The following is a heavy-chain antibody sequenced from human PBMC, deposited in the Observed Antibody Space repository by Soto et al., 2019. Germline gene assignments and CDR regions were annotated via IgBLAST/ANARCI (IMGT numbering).Heavy chain of an antibody. CDR2: IIPIFGTA. J-gene: IGHJ3*02. CDR3: ARGDRFYDFWSGYHDAFHI. CDR1: GGTFSSYA. V-gene: IGHV1-69*13. Sequence: SVKVSCKASGGTFSSYAISWVRQAPGQRLEWMGGIIPIFGTANYAQKFQGRVTITADESTSTAYMELSSLRSEDTAVYYCARGDRFYDFWSGYHDAFHICGQGTMVTVSS. D-gene: IGHD3-3*01.